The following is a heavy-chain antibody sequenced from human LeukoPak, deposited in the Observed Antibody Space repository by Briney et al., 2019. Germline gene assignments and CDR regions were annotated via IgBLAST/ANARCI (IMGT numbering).Heavy chain of an antibody. CDR2: IYPGDSDT. J-gene: IGHJ4*02. D-gene: IGHD4-17*01. CDR1: GYHFTNYW. Sequence: GESLQISCKGSGYHFTNYWIGWVRQLPGKSLEWMGIIYPGDSDTRYSPSFQGQVTISADKSITTAYLQWSSLKASDTATYYCARRSTMTQFDYWGQGTLVTVSS. CDR3: ARRSTMTQFDY. V-gene: IGHV5-51*01.